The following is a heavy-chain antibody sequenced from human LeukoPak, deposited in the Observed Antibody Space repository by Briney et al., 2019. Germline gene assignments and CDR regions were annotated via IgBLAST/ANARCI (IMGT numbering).Heavy chain of an antibody. Sequence: SQTLSLTCAISGDSVSSNSAAWNWIRQSPSRGLEWLGRTYYRSKWYNDYAVSVKSRITINPDTSKNRFSLQLNSVTPEDTAVYYCAREGPQGYCSSTSCYRWFDPWGQGTLVTVSS. J-gene: IGHJ5*02. D-gene: IGHD2-2*01. CDR2: TYYRSKWYN. CDR1: GDSVSSNSAA. V-gene: IGHV6-1*01. CDR3: AREGPQGYCSSTSCYRWFDP.